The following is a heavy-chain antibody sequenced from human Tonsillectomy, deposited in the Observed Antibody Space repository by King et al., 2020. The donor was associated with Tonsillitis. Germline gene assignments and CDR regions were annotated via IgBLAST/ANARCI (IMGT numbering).Heavy chain of an antibody. V-gene: IGHV3-66*01. CDR2: IYSGGST. CDR1: GFTVSSNY. Sequence: QLVQSGGGLVQPGGSLRLSCAASGFTVSSNYMSWVRQAPGKGLEWGSVIYSGGSTYYADSVKGRFTISRDNSKNTLYLQMNSLRAEDTAVYYCARGPIVGATIYDCWGQGTLVTVS. CDR3: ARGPIVGATIYDC. D-gene: IGHD1-26*01. J-gene: IGHJ4*02.